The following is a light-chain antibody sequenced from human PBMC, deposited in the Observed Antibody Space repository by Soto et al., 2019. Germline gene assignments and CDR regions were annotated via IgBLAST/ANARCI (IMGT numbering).Light chain of an antibody. Sequence: EIVMTQSPATLSVSPGERATLSCRASQSVSSNLAWYQQKPGQAPRLLIYGASTRATGIPARFSGSGSGTEFTLTISSLQSEDFAGYYCQQYNNWPPLPFGGGTKVEIK. CDR1: QSVSSN. J-gene: IGKJ4*01. CDR2: GAS. V-gene: IGKV3-15*01. CDR3: QQYNNWPPLP.